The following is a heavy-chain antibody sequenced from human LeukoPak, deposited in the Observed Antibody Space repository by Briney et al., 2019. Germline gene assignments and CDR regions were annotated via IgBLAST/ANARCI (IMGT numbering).Heavy chain of an antibody. D-gene: IGHD1-26*01. CDR2: ISYDGSNK. CDR3: ARRSSGSPPFYFDY. J-gene: IGHJ4*02. V-gene: IGHV3-30-3*01. CDR1: GFTFSSYW. Sequence: GGSLRLSCAVSGFTFSSYWMHWVRQAPGKGLEWVAVISYDGSNKYYADSVKGRFTISRDNSKNTLYLQMNSLRAEDTAVYYCARRSSGSPPFYFDYWGQGTLVTVSS.